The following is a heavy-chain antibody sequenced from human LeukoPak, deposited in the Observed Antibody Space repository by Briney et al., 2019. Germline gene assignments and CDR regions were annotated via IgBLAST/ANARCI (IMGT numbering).Heavy chain of an antibody. CDR2: IYSGGTT. J-gene: IGHJ4*02. V-gene: IGHV3-53*01. Sequence: PGGSLRLSCAASGFTVSSNYMTWVRQAPGKGLEWVSVIYSGGTTDYADSVKGRFTISRDSSKNTLYLQMNSLRADDTALYYCAREFSSDWYSIDYWGQGTLVTVSS. D-gene: IGHD6-19*01. CDR3: AREFSSDWYSIDY. CDR1: GFTVSSNY.